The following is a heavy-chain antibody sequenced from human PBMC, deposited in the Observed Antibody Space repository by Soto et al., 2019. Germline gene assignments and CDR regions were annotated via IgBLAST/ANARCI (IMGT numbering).Heavy chain of an antibody. CDR1: GFTFSSYA. Sequence: GGSLRLSCAASGFTFSSYAMSWVRQAPGQGLKWVSAISGSGGSTSYADSVQGRFTISTDNSKNTLYLQMNSLRAEDTAVYYCTKARIRTWLVFDYWGQGTLVTVSS. V-gene: IGHV3-23*01. CDR2: ISGSGGST. D-gene: IGHD6-19*01. CDR3: TKARIRTWLVFDY. J-gene: IGHJ4*02.